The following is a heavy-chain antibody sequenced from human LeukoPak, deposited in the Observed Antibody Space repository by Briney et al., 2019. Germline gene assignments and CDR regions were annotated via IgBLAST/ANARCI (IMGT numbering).Heavy chain of an antibody. D-gene: IGHD3-3*01. J-gene: IGHJ4*02. CDR3: ARGLRTVYDFWSGYYSEGDY. V-gene: IGHV1-8*01. CDR2: MNPNSGNT. CDR1: GYTFTSYD. Sequence: GASVKVSCKASGYTFTSYDINWVRQATGQGLEWMGWMNPNSGNTGYAQKFQGRVTMTRNTSISTAYMELSSLRSEDTAVYYCARGLRTVYDFWSGYYSEGDYWGQGTLVTVSS.